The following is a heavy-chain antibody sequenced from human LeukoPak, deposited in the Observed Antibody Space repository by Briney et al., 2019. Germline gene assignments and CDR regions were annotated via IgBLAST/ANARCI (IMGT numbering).Heavy chain of an antibody. V-gene: IGHV3-21*04. CDR1: GFTFSTYA. J-gene: IGHJ3*02. Sequence: GGSLRLSCAASGFTFSTYAMSWVRQAPGKGLEWVSSISSSGNYIYYADSVKGRFTISRDNAKNSLHLQMNSLRVEDTAVYYCARSSHYDILTGYSEEDAFDIWGQGTMVTVSS. D-gene: IGHD3-9*01. CDR3: ARSSHYDILTGYSEEDAFDI. CDR2: ISSSGNYI.